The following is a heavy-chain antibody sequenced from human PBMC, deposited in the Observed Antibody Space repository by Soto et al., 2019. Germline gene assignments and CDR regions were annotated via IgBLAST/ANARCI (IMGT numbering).Heavy chain of an antibody. Sequence: QITLKESGPTLVKPTQTLTLTCTFSGFSLSTSGVGVGWIRQPPGKALEWLALIYWDDDKRYSPSLKSMLTITQDTSENQVVITMTNMDPVDTATYYCAHSREYCSGGSCYSQQYLQHWGQGTLVTGSS. CDR3: AHSREYCSGGSCYSQQYLQH. V-gene: IGHV2-5*02. CDR2: IYWDDDK. CDR1: GFSLSTSGVG. D-gene: IGHD2-15*01. J-gene: IGHJ1*01.